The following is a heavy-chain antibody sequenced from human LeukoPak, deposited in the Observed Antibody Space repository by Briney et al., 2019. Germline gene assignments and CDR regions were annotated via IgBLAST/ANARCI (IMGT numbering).Heavy chain of an antibody. D-gene: IGHD2-2*01. J-gene: IGHJ5*02. CDR3: ARDYSTRLQSYWFDP. CDR1: GYTFTGYY. CDR2: INPNGGGT. V-gene: IGHV1-2*02. Sequence: ASVKVSCKASGYTFTGYYMHWVRQAPGQGLEWMGWINPNGGGTNYAQKFQGRVTMTRDTSISTAYMELSRLRSDDTAVYYCARDYSTRLQSYWFDPWGQGTLVTVSS.